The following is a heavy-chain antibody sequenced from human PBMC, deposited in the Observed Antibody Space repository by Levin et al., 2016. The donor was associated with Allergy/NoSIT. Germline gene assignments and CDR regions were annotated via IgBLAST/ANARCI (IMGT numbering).Heavy chain of an antibody. J-gene: IGHJ6*03. CDR3: ASYDSSSRYYYYYYYMDV. V-gene: IGHV4-39*01. D-gene: IGHD6-6*01. CDR2: IYYSGST. Sequence: WIRQPPGKGLEWIGSIYYSGSTYYNPSLKSRVTISVDTSKNQFSLKLSSVTAADTAVYYCASYDSSSRYYYYYYYMDVWGKGTTVTVSS.